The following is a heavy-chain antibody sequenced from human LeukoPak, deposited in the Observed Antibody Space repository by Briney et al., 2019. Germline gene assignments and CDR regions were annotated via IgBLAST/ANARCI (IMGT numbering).Heavy chain of an antibody. J-gene: IGHJ4*02. CDR3: ARGRAGALYFDY. Sequence: LGTLSLTCAVSGGSFSGYYWSWIRRPPGKGLEWIGEINHSGSTNYNPSLKSRVTISVDTSKNQFSLKLSSVTAADTAVYYCARGRAGALYFDYWGQGTLVTVSS. V-gene: IGHV4-34*01. CDR2: INHSGST. CDR1: GGSFSGYY. D-gene: IGHD4-17*01.